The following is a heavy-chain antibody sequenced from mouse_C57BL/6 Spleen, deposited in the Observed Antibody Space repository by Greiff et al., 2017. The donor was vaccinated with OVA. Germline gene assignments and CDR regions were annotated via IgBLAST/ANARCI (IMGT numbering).Heavy chain of an antibody. CDR3: AGHFGSSLHY. D-gene: IGHD1-1*01. V-gene: IGHV1-22*01. CDR1: GYTFTDYN. J-gene: IGHJ2*01. Sequence: VQLQQSGPELVKPGASVKMSCKASGYTFTDYNMHWVKQSHGKSLEWIGYINPNNGGTSYNQKFKGKATLTVNKSSSTAYMELRSLTSEDSAVYYGAGHFGSSLHYWGQGTTLTVSS. CDR2: INPNNGGT.